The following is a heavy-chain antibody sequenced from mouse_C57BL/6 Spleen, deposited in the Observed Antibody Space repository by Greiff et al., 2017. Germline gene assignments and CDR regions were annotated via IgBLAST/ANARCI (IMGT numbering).Heavy chain of an antibody. CDR2: ISGGGGNT. Sequence: EVQVVESGGGLVKPGGSLKLSCAASGFTFSSYTMSWVRQTPEKRLEWVATISGGGGNTYYPDSVKGRFTISRDNAKNTLYLQMSSLRSEDTALYYCASDSDYAWFAYWGQGTLVTVSA. CDR3: ASDSDYAWFAY. V-gene: IGHV5-9*01. J-gene: IGHJ3*01. D-gene: IGHD2-4*01. CDR1: GFTFSSYT.